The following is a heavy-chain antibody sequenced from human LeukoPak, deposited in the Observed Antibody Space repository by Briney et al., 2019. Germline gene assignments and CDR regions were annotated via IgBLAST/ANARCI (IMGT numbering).Heavy chain of an antibody. CDR2: MNPSTGDT. D-gene: IGHD1-26*01. CDR1: GYTFTGYD. Sequence: ASVRVSCKASGYTFTGYDINWVRQAIGQGLEWMGWMNPSTGDTGYAQKFQGRVTMTRNTSVDTAFMELSGLGSEDTAVYDCTRGSLSGSSRDYWGQGTLVTVSS. J-gene: IGHJ4*02. V-gene: IGHV1-8*01. CDR3: TRGSLSGSSRDY.